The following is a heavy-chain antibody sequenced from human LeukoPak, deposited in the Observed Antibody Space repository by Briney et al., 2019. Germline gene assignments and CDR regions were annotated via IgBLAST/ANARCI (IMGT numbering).Heavy chain of an antibody. CDR3: ARDSWSSTHDY. J-gene: IGHJ4*02. D-gene: IGHD1-26*01. CDR1: GYAFINYA. Sequence: ASVKVSCKASGYAFINYAMNWVRQAPGQGLEWMGWINTNTGNPSYAQGFTGRFVFSLDTSVSTAYLQISNLKAEDTAVYYCARDSWSSTHDYWGQGTLVTVSS. CDR2: INTNTGNP. V-gene: IGHV7-4-1*02.